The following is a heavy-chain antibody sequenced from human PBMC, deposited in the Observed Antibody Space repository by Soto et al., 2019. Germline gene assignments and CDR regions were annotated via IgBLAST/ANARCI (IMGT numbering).Heavy chain of an antibody. CDR1: GFTFSSYA. CDR3: ALLGQLITNWFDP. CDR2: ISGSGGST. V-gene: IGHV3-23*01. D-gene: IGHD2-2*01. J-gene: IGHJ5*02. Sequence: GGSLILSCAASGFTFSSYAMSWVRQAPGKGLEWVSAISGSGGSTYYADSVKGRFTISRDNSKNTLYLQMNSLRAEDTAVYYWALLGQLITNWFDPWGQGTLVTVSS.